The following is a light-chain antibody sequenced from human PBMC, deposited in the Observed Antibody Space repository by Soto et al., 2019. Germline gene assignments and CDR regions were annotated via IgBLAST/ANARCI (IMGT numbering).Light chain of an antibody. V-gene: IGKV3-20*01. J-gene: IGKJ2*01. Sequence: EIVLTQSPGTLSLSPGEIATLSCRASQSVYTNYLAWYQQKPGQAPRLLIYGASRRATGIPDRFSGSGSGTDFTLTISRLEPEDFAVYYCQHYVSSPPVYTFGQGTKLESK. CDR3: QHYVSSPPVYT. CDR2: GAS. CDR1: QSVYTNY.